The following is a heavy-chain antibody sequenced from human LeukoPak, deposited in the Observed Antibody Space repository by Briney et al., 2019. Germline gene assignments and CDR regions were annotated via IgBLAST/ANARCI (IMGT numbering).Heavy chain of an antibody. D-gene: IGHD4-11*01. Sequence: GRSLRLSCTASGFVFSSNGMHWVRQAPGKGLEWVALTWFDGGNNHYADSVKGRFSISRDNSKNTLYLQMNSLRAEDTAVYYCARDSVMTTLRADPDFWGQGTLVNVSS. V-gene: IGHV3-33*01. CDR1: GFVFSSNG. CDR3: ARDSVMTTLRADPDF. J-gene: IGHJ4*02. CDR2: TWFDGGNN.